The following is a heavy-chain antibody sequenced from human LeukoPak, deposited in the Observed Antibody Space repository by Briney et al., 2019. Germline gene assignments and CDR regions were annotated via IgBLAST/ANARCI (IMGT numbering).Heavy chain of an antibody. CDR2: IYYSGST. V-gene: IGHV4-39*01. CDR3: ARHALRYGGLN. J-gene: IGHJ4*02. Sequence: SVTLSLTCTVPGGSISSSSYYWGWIRQPPGKGLEWIGSIYYSGSTYYNPSLKGRVTISVDTSKNQFSLKLSSVTAADTAVYYCARHALRYGGLNWGQGTLVTVSS. CDR1: GGSISSSSYY. D-gene: IGHD4-23*01.